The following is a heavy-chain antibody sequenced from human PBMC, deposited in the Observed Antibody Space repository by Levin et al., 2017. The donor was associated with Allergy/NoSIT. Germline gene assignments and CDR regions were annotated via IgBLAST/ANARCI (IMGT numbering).Heavy chain of an antibody. D-gene: IGHD4-11*01. CDR2: ISRSSGYI. Sequence: PGGSLRLSCEASGFSFGTHSMHWVRQAPGKGLEWVSSISRSSGYIYYRDSVQGRFTISRDNAENSLYLQMHSLRVEDTAVYYCPTGPPVEMTTVGCAGWFDPWRQGTLVTVSS. V-gene: IGHV3-21*01. J-gene: IGHJ5*02. CDR3: PTGPPVEMTTVGCAGWFDP. CDR1: GFSFGTHS.